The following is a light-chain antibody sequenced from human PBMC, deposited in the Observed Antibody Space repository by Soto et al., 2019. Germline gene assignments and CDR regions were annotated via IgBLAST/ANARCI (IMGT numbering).Light chain of an antibody. J-gene: IGKJ5*01. CDR1: QNLHRF. V-gene: IGKV3-11*01. Sequence: ESVCTLYKATPSFSPRGKVPPSSQASQNLHRFLNWYQQRPGQAPRPLIYDGSKRAAGVPDRISGDGSGTDYTLTISSLEPEDFAVYYCHQRSNWLPITFGQGTRLEIK. CDR2: DGS. CDR3: HQRSNWLPIT.